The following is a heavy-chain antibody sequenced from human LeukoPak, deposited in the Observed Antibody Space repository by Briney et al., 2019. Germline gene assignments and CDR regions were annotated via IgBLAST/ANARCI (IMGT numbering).Heavy chain of an antibody. CDR3: AKSHSYGFDY. V-gene: IGHV3-7*01. D-gene: IGHD5-18*01. CDR1: GFTFSSYW. CDR2: IKQDGSDR. J-gene: IGHJ4*02. Sequence: PGGSLRLSCAASGFTFSSYWMSWVRQAPGKGLEWVANIKQDGSDRYYVDSVKGRFTISRDNAKNSLYLQMNSLRAEDTAVYYCAKSHSYGFDYWGQGTLVTVSS.